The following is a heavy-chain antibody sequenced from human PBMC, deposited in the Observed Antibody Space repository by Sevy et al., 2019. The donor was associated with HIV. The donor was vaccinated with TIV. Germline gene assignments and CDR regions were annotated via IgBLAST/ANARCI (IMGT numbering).Heavy chain of an antibody. CDR1: GGSINSRTSY. CDR2: IYYSGVT. CDR3: ARLDATRPKGYYFDY. Sequence: SETLSLTCTVSGGSINSRTSYWGWIRQPPGKGLEWIGIIYYSGVTYYDPSLKSRVTISVDTSKNQFSPKLSSVTAADTAVYYCARLDATRPKGYYFDYWGQGTLVTVSS. D-gene: IGHD1-1*01. V-gene: IGHV4-39*01. J-gene: IGHJ4*02.